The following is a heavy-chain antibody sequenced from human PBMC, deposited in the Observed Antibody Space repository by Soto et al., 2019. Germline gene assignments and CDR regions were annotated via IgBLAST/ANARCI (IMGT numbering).Heavy chain of an antibody. V-gene: IGHV1-8*01. D-gene: IGHD2-2*01. Sequence: ASVKVSCKASGYTFTSYDINWVRQATGQGLEWMGWMNPNSGNTGYAQKFQGRVTMTRNTSISTAYMELSSLRSEDTAVYYCARVGLDICSSTSCYASVDFWSGYYYYYYMDVWGKGTKVTVSS. J-gene: IGHJ6*03. CDR1: GYTFTSYD. CDR2: MNPNSGNT. CDR3: ARVGLDICSSTSCYASVDFWSGYYYYYYMDV.